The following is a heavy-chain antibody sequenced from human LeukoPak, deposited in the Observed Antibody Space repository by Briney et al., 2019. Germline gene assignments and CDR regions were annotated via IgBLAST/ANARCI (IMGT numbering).Heavy chain of an antibody. CDR2: ITGNGDNT. CDR1: GFTFSNYA. D-gene: IGHD3-3*01. Sequence: GGSLRLSCAASGFTFSNYAMSWVRQAPGKGLEWVSTITGNGDNTYYADSVKGRFTISRDNSKNTLYLQMSSLRADDTAVYYCAKDQAFGVVTPFDYWGQGTLVTVSS. CDR3: AKDQAFGVVTPFDY. J-gene: IGHJ4*02. V-gene: IGHV3-23*01.